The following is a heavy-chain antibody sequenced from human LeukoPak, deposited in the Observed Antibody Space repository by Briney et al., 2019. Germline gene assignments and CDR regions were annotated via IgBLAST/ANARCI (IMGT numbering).Heavy chain of an antibody. CDR1: GFTLTNYW. V-gene: IGHV3-74*01. J-gene: IGHJ3*02. D-gene: IGHD3-9*01. CDR2: INSDGSST. CDR3: ARDRYDILTGYNPLGAFDM. Sequence: GGSLRLSCAASGFTLTNYWIHWVRQAPGKGLVWVSRINSDGSSTTYADSAKGRFTISRDNAKNTLFLQMNTLRAEDTAVYYCARDRYDILTGYNPLGAFDMWGQGTMVTVSS.